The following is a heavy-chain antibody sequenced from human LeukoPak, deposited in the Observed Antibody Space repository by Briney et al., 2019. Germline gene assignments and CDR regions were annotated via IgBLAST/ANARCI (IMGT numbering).Heavy chain of an antibody. J-gene: IGHJ4*02. CDR1: GDSISRYY. D-gene: IGHD5-18*01. V-gene: IGHV4-59*08. Sequence: SETLSLTCTVSGDSISRYYWSWIRQPPGKGLEWIGYIYYSGSTNYNPSLKSRVTISVDTSKNQFSLKLSSVTAADTAVYYCARSGFVAAMGTDYWGQGTLVTVSS. CDR2: IYYSGST. CDR3: ARSGFVAAMGTDY.